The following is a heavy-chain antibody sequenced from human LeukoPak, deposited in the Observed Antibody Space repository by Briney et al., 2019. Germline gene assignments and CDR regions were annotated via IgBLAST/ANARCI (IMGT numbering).Heavy chain of an antibody. Sequence: TGGSLRLSCAASGFTFSSYEMNWVRQAPGKGLEWVSYISSSGSTMYYADSVKGRFTISRDNAKNSLYLQMNSLRAEDTAVYYCARDVYDYVWGSYSLDYWGQGTLVTVSS. CDR2: ISSSGSTM. D-gene: IGHD3-16*01. J-gene: IGHJ4*02. V-gene: IGHV3-48*03. CDR1: GFTFSSYE. CDR3: ARDVYDYVWGSYSLDY.